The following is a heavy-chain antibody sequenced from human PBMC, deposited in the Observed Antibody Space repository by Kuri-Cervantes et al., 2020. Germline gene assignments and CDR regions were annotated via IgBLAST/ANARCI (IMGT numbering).Heavy chain of an antibody. CDR2: INHSGST. V-gene: IGHV4-34*01. J-gene: IGHJ6*03. CDR1: GGSISSYY. Sequence: SETLSLTCTVSGGSISSYYWSWIRQPPGKGLEWIGKINHSGSTNYNPSLKSRVTISVDTSKKQFSLKLSSVTAADTAVYYCARGDSSSWYYYYYYMGVWGKGTTVTDSS. CDR3: ARGDSSSWYYYYYYMGV. D-gene: IGHD6-13*01.